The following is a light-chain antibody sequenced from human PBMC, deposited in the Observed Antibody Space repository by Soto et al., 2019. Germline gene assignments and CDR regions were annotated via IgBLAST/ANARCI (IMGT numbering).Light chain of an antibody. J-gene: IGKJ1*01. CDR1: QAIRND. V-gene: IGKV1-6*01. CDR2: AAS. Sequence: AIQMTQSPSSLSASVGDRVTITCRASQAIRNDVAWYQQKAGKAPKLLIAAASILQSGVPSRFSGRGYGTDFTLTISSLQSEDLGTYYCLQDYNYPWTFGQGTKVAIK. CDR3: LQDYNYPWT.